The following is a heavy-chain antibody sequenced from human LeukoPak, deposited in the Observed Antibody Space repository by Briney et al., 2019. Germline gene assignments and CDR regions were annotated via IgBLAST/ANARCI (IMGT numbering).Heavy chain of an antibody. J-gene: IGHJ3*02. CDR2: IYYSGST. CDR3: ARERERAWAFDI. V-gene: IGHV4-39*07. CDR1: GGSISSSSYY. Sequence: SETLSLTCTVSGGSISSSSYYWGWIRQPPGKGLEWIGSIYYSGSTYYNPSLKSRVTISVDTSKNQFSLKLSSVTAADTAVYYCARERERAWAFDIWGQGTMVTVSS.